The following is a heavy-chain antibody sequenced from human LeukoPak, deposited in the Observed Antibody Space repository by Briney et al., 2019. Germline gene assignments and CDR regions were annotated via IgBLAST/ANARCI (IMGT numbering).Heavy chain of an antibody. CDR1: GGSISSGGYY. Sequence: PSETLSLTCTVSGGSISSGGYYWSWIRQPPGKGLEWIGYIYYSGSTNYNPSLKSRVTISVDTSKNQFSLKLSSVTAADTAVYYCARGRFYGVDYGMDVWGQGTTVTVSS. CDR3: ARGRFYGVDYGMDV. D-gene: IGHD2-15*01. V-gene: IGHV4-61*08. CDR2: IYYSGST. J-gene: IGHJ6*02.